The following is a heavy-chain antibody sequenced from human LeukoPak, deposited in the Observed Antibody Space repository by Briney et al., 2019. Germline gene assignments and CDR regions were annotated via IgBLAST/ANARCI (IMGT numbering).Heavy chain of an antibody. V-gene: IGHV3-7*01. CDR3: ARINTYYYDSSGFLRLDVTDY. Sequence: PGGSLRLSCAASGFTFSSYWMSWVRQAPGKGLEWVANIKQDGSEEYYVDSVKGRFTISRDNAKNPLYLQMNSLRAEDTAVYYCARINTYYYDSSGFLRLDVTDYWGQGTLVTVSS. J-gene: IGHJ4*02. CDR2: IKQDGSEE. CDR1: GFTFSSYW. D-gene: IGHD3-22*01.